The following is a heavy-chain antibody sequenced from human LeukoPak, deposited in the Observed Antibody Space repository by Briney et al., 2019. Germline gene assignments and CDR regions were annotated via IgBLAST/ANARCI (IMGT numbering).Heavy chain of an antibody. Sequence: PSETLSLTCTVSGGSISSGDYYWSWIRQPPGKGLEWIGYIYYSGSTYYNPSLKSRVTISVDTSKNQFSLKLSSVTAADTAVYYCARDLTSFGELHWAVPAWGQGTLVTVSS. J-gene: IGHJ5*02. V-gene: IGHV4-30-4*01. CDR3: ARDLTSFGELHWAVPA. CDR2: IYYSGST. D-gene: IGHD3-10*01. CDR1: GGSISSGDYY.